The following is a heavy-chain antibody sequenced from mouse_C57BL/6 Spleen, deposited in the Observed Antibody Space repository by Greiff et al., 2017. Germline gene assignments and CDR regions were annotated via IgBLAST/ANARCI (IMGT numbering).Heavy chain of an antibody. CDR1: GFSLTSYA. V-gene: IGHV2-9-1*01. CDR3: ARGDTTVVAPMDY. J-gene: IGHJ4*01. Sequence: VKLMESGPGLVAPSQSLSITCTVSGFSLTSYAISWVRQPPGKGLEWLGVIWTGGGTNYNSALKARLSISKDNSKSQVFLKMNSMQTDDTARYYCARGDTTVVAPMDYWGQGTSVTVSS. D-gene: IGHD1-1*01. CDR2: IWTGGGT.